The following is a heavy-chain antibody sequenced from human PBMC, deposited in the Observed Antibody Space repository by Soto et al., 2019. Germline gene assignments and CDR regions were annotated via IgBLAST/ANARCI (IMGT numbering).Heavy chain of an antibody. CDR2: ITGSGGGT. D-gene: IGHD4-17*01. CDR1: RFSFSNYA. J-gene: IGHJ3*02. Sequence: EVQLLESGGRLVPPGGSLRLSCAGSRFSFSNYAMTWAPQAPGEGLEWVSPITGSGGGTTYATAGKGRFTISRENSKNILYLQMDSLRADDTAVYYCSTDPNGDYIGAFDNWGQGTMVTVSS. CDR3: STDPNGDYIGAFDN. V-gene: IGHV3-23*01.